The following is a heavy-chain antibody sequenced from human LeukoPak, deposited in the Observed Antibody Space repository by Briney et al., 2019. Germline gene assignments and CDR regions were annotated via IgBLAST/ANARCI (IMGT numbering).Heavy chain of an antibody. D-gene: IGHD2-2*01. J-gene: IGHJ4*02. CDR3: AQCHRISTGDSYYFDY. CDR1: GFIFGDYY. CDR2: ISSSGGTI. Sequence: GGSLRLSCAASGFIFGDYYMTWIRQAPGKGLEWLSYISSSGGTIYYADSVKGRFTISRDNAKNSLYLQMNSLRAEDTAVYYCAQCHRISTGDSYYFDYWGQGALVTVSS. V-gene: IGHV3-11*01.